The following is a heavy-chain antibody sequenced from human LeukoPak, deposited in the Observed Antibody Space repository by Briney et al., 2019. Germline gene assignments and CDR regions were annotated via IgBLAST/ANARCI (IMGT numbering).Heavy chain of an antibody. CDR1: GFIFSDFE. CDR2: TSSSGVTI. J-gene: IGHJ4*02. D-gene: IGHD6-19*01. CDR3: AREGNSGWYYFDY. V-gene: IGHV3-48*03. Sequence: GRSLRLSCAASGFIFSDFEMNWVRQAPGKGLEWLSYTSSSGVTIYYADSVKGRFTISRDNAKNSLYLQMNSLRADDTAVYYCAREGNSGWYYFDYWGQGTLVTVSS.